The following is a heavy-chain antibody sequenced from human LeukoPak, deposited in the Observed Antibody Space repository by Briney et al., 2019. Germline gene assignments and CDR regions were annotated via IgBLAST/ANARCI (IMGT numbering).Heavy chain of an antibody. CDR1: GYTFTSYY. Sequence: ASVKVSCKASGYTFTSYYMHWVRQAPGQGLEWMGIINPSGGSTSYAQKFQGRVTMTRDTSTSTVYMELSSLRSEDTAVYYCAREGDIVVVPAAIPVFGWFGPWGQGTLVTVSS. CDR3: AREGDIVVVPAAIPVFGWFGP. J-gene: IGHJ5*02. V-gene: IGHV1-46*01. CDR2: INPSGGST. D-gene: IGHD2-2*02.